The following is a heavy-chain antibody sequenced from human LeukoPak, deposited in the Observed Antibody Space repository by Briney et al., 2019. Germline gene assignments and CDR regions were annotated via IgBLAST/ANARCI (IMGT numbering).Heavy chain of an antibody. CDR3: ARPYYYGSGSYRRNWFDP. J-gene: IGHJ5*02. CDR2: INHSGST. V-gene: IGHV4-34*01. D-gene: IGHD3-10*01. Sequence: SETLSLTCAVYAGSFSGYYWSWIRHPPGKGLEWIGEINHSGSTNYNPSLKSRVTISVDTSKNQFSLKLSSVTAADTAVYYCARPYYYGSGSYRRNWFDPWGQGTLVTVSS. CDR1: AGSFSGYY.